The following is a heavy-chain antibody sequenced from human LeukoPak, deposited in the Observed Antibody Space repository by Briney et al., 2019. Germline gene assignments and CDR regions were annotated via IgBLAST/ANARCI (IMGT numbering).Heavy chain of an antibody. CDR1: GYTFTGYY. D-gene: IGHD5-18*01. CDR2: INPNSGGT. Sequence: ASVKVSCKASGYTFTGYYMHWVRQAPGQGLEWMGWINPNSGGTNYAQKFQGRVTMTRDTSISTAYMELSRLRSDDTAVYYCARLGYSYGYLYYYCYYMDVWGKGTTVTISS. V-gene: IGHV1-2*02. CDR3: ARLGYSYGYLYYYCYYMDV. J-gene: IGHJ6*03.